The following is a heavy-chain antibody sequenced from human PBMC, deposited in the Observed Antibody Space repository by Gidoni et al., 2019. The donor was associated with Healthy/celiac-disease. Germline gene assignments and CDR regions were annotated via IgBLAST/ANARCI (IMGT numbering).Heavy chain of an antibody. CDR2: IYPGDSDT. V-gene: IGHV5-51*01. Sequence: EVQLVQSGAAVKTSGESLKISCKGSGYIFTTYWIGWVRQMPGKGLEWMGIIYPGDSDTRDSPSFQGQVTIAADKSISTAYLQWSSLKASDSAMYYCARVGGKIAARPFDYWGQGSLVTVSS. D-gene: IGHD6-6*01. J-gene: IGHJ4*02. CDR1: GYIFTTYW. CDR3: ARVGGKIAARPFDY.